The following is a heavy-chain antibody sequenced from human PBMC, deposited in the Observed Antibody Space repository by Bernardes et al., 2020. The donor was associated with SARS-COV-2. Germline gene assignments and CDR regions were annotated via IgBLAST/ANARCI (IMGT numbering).Heavy chain of an antibody. D-gene: IGHD3-22*01. CDR3: ARGEREDYYDSSGYLQH. CDR2: IYTSGST. CDR1: GGSISSGSYY. J-gene: IGHJ1*01. V-gene: IGHV4-61*02. Sequence: SETLSLTCTVSGGSISSGSYYWSWIRQPAGKGLEWIGRIYTSGSTNYNPSLKSRVTISVDTSKNQFSLKLSSVTAADTAVYYCARGEREDYYDSSGYLQHWGQGTLVTVSS.